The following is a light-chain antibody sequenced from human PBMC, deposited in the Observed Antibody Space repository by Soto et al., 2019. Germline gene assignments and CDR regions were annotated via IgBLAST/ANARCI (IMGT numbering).Light chain of an antibody. CDR1: SSDVGGHNS. CDR3: SSFAGGTSVV. CDR2: EVN. J-gene: IGLJ1*01. Sequence: QSALTQPPSASGSPGQSVTISCSGTSSDVGGHNSVSWYQHYPGKAPKLMISEVNKRPSGVPDRFSGSKSGNTASLTVSVLQAEDEADYYCSSFAGGTSVVFGTGTKLTVL. V-gene: IGLV2-8*01.